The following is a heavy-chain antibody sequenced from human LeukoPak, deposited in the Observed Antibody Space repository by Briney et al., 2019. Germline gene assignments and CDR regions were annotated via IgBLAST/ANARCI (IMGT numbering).Heavy chain of an antibody. J-gene: IGHJ3*02. CDR3: ARDYYYDSSGSDAFDI. CDR1: GYTFTSYG. V-gene: IGHV1-18*01. CDR2: ISAYNGNT. D-gene: IGHD3-22*01. Sequence: ASVKVSCKASGYTFTSYGISWVRQAPGQGLEWMGWISAYNGNTNYAQKLQGRVTMTTDTSTSTAYMELRSLRSDDTAVYYCARDYYYDSSGSDAFDIWGQGTMVTVSS.